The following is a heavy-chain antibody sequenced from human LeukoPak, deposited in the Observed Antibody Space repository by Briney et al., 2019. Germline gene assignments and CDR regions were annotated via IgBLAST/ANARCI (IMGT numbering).Heavy chain of an antibody. Sequence: GASVKVSCKASGYTFTSYGISWVRQAPGQGLEWMGWISAYNGNTNYAQKLQGRVTMTTDTSTSTAYMELRSLRSDDTAVYYCARSVGYSTLPYYYYYYMDVWGKGTTVTVSS. V-gene: IGHV1-18*01. CDR1: GYTFTSYG. CDR2: ISAYNGNT. CDR3: ARSVGYSTLPYYYYYYMDV. D-gene: IGHD4-11*01. J-gene: IGHJ6*03.